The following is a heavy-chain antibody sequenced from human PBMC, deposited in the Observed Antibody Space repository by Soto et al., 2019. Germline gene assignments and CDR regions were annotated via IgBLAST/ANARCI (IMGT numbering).Heavy chain of an antibody. V-gene: IGHV3-72*01. D-gene: IGHD1-1*01. J-gene: IGHJ4*02. Sequence: GGSLRLSCAASGFIFSNHYMDWVRQAPGKGLEWLGRIRNKANSYTTEYTESVKGRFTISRDDSKNSLYLKMNSLKTEDTAMYYCAKTFGDNCYSHYLDSWGQGTLVTVSS. CDR2: IRNKANSYTT. CDR1: GFIFSNHY. CDR3: AKTFGDNCYSHYLDS.